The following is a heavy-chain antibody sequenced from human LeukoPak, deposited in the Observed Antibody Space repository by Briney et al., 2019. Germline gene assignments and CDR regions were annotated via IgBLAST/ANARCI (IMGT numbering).Heavy chain of an antibody. CDR2: IDYSGST. J-gene: IGHJ4*02. CDR1: GGSISSYY. V-gene: IGHV4-59*01. CDR3: AREGKLTGYFGGLGFNY. D-gene: IGHD6-19*01. Sequence: SETLSLTCTASGGSISSYYWSWIRQPPGKGLEWIGNIDYSGSTIYNPALKSRVTVSVDTSKNQFSLNLTSVTAADTAVYYCAREGKLTGYFGGLGFNYWGQGILVTVSS.